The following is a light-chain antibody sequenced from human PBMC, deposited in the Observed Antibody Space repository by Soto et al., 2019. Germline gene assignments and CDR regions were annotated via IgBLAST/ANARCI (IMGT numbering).Light chain of an antibody. CDR3: QQSYSTPQT. V-gene: IGKV1-39*01. CDR1: QSISSY. J-gene: IGKJ1*01. CDR2: AAS. Sequence: DIQMTQSPSSVGDRVTITCRASQSISSYLNWYQQKPGKAPKLLIYAASSLQSGVPSRFSGSGSGTDFTLTISSLQPEDFATYYCQQSYSTPQTFGQGTKVDI.